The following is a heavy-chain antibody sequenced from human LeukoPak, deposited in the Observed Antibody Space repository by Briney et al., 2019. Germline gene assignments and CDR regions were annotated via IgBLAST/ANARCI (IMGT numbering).Heavy chain of an antibody. D-gene: IGHD3-9*01. CDR2: ISAYNGNT. V-gene: IGHV1-18*01. CDR1: GYTFTSYG. J-gene: IGHJ6*02. CDR3: ARDLFAMSDILTGYYPNYGMDV. Sequence: ASVKVSCKASGYTFTSYGISWVRQAPGQGLEWMGWISAYNGNTNYAQELQGRVTMTTDTSTSTAYMELRSLRSDDTAVYYCARDLFAMSDILTGYYPNYGMDVWGQGTTVTVSS.